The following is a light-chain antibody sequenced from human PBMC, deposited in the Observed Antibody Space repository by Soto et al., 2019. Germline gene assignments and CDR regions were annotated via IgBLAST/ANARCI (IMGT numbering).Light chain of an antibody. V-gene: IGLV1-44*01. CDR1: GSNIGSNT. CDR3: AAWDDSLNGVV. Sequence: QSVLTQPPSASGTPGQRVTISCSGSGSNIGSNTVNWYQQLPGTAPKLLIYSNNQRPSGVPDRFSGSKSGTSASLAISGLQSEDEADDYCAAWDDSLNGVVFGGGTKVTVL. CDR2: SNN. J-gene: IGLJ2*01.